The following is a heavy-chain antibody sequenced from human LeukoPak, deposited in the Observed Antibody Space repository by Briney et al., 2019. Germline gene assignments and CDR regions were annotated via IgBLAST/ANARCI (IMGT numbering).Heavy chain of an antibody. CDR3: ARDIDPRYSSSWYDY. CDR2: IKQDGSEK. V-gene: IGHV3-7*01. CDR1: GFTLSSYW. Sequence: GGSLRLSCAASGFTLSSYWMSWVRQAPGKGLEWVANIKQDGSEKYYVDSVKGRFTISRDNAKNSLYLQMNRLRAEDTAVYYCARDIDPRYSSSWYDYWGQGTLVTVSS. J-gene: IGHJ4*02. D-gene: IGHD6-13*01.